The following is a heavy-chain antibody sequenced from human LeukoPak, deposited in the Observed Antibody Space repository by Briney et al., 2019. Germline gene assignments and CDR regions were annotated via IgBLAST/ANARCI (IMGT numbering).Heavy chain of an antibody. CDR3: AIAYYYGSGSPSRFGMDV. Sequence: SETLSLTCAVYGGSFSGYYWSWIRQPPGKGLEWVGEINHSGSTNYNPSLKSRVTISVDTSKNQFSLKLSSVTAADTAVYYCAIAYYYGSGSPSRFGMDVWGQGTTVTVSS. V-gene: IGHV4-34*01. D-gene: IGHD3-10*01. J-gene: IGHJ6*02. CDR2: INHSGST. CDR1: GGSFSGYY.